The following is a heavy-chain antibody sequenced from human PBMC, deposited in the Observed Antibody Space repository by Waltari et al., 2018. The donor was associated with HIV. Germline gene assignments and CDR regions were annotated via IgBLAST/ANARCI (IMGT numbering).Heavy chain of an antibody. CDR1: GGSLPDSS. V-gene: IGHV4-34*01. CDR3: ARESRRRIRQGGINWFDP. Sequence: QVHLQQWGAGQLKASETLSLTCAVYGGSLPDSSWSWIRQCPGRGREWIAEINHNGRSDFNPSFKSRVTIAIDPAKNQFSLTLKSVTAADTGIYYCARESRRRIRQGGINWFDPWGQGTPVNVLS. J-gene: IGHJ5*02. D-gene: IGHD3-10*01. CDR2: INHNGRS.